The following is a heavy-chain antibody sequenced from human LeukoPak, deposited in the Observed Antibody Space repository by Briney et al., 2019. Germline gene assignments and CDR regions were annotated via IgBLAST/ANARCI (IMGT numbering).Heavy chain of an antibody. CDR3: AKMGPRDYYYYYYYMDV. V-gene: IGHV3-33*06. CDR1: GFTFSSYG. CDR2: IWYDGSNK. D-gene: IGHD3/OR15-3a*01. J-gene: IGHJ6*03. Sequence: GGSLRLSCAASGFTFSSYGMHWVRQAPGKGLEWVAVIWYDGSNKYYADSVKGRFTISRDNSKNTLYLQMNSLRAEDTAVYYCAKMGPRDYYYYYYYMDVWGKGTTVTVPS.